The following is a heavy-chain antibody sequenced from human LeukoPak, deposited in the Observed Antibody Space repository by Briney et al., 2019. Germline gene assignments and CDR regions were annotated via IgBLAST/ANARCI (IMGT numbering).Heavy chain of an antibody. CDR3: ARDFGFGSA. J-gene: IGHJ5*02. CDR2: IFASGTT. CDR1: GGSISSSY. V-gene: IGHV4-4*07. D-gene: IGHD6-19*01. Sequence: SETLSLTCTVSGGSISSSYWSWIRQPAGKGLEWIGRIFASGTTEYNPSLKSRVTMSVDTSKNQFSLKLTSVTAADTAVYYCARDFGFGSAWGQGALVTVSP.